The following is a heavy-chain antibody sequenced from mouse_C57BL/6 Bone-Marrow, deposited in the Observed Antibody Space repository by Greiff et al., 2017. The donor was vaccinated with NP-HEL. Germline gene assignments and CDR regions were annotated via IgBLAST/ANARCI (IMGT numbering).Heavy chain of an antibody. D-gene: IGHD1-1*01. V-gene: IGHV14-4*01. Sequence: VQLQQSGAELVRPGASVKLSCTASGFNIKDDYMHWVKQRPEQGLEGIGWIDPENGDTEYASKVQGKATITADTSSNTAYLQLSSLTSEDTAVYYCTTSHITTVVATRYFDVWGTGTTVTVSS. CDR2: IDPENGDT. CDR3: TTSHITTVVATRYFDV. J-gene: IGHJ1*03. CDR1: GFNIKDDY.